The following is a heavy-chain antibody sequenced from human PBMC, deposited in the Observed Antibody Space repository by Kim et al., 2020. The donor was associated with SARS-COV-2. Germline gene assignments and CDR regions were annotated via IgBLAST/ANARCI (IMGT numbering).Heavy chain of an antibody. CDR3: ARDDFGRGGYTALGYFDY. V-gene: IGHV1-18*01. CDR2: ISAYNGNT. Sequence: ASVKVSCKASGYTFTSYGISWVRQAPGQGLEWMGWISAYNGNTNYAQKLQGRVTMTTDTSTSTAYMELRSLRSDDTAVYYCARDDFGRGGYTALGYFDYWGQGTLVTVSS. D-gene: IGHD6-25*01. CDR1: GYTFTSYG. J-gene: IGHJ4*02.